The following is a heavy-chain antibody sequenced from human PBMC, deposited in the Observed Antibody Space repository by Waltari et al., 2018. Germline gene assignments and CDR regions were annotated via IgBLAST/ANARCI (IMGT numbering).Heavy chain of an antibody. CDR2: ISASGGT. Sequence: EVQLLESGGGLVQPGGSLTLSCAASGITFSSYTMRWVRQAPGKWLEWVSTISASGGTFYADSLKGRFTVSRDSSKNTLSLQMNSLRAEDTAVYYCARGPAYYFDYWDQGTLVTVSS. CDR1: GITFSSYT. J-gene: IGHJ4*02. CDR3: ARGPAYYFDY. V-gene: IGHV3-23*01.